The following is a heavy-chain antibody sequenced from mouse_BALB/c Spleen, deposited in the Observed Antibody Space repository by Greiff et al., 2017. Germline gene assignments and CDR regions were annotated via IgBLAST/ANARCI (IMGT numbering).Heavy chain of an antibody. J-gene: IGHJ4*01. CDR3: AKYGHAMDY. CDR1: GYAFTSYN. CDR2: IDPYNGGT. D-gene: IGHD2-10*02. Sequence: EVQLVESGPELVKPGASVKVSCKASGYAFTSYNMYWVKQSHGKSLEWIGYIDPYNGGTSYNQKFKGKATLTVDKSSSTAYMHLNSLTSEDSAVYYCAKYGHAMDYWGQGTSVTVSS. V-gene: IGHV1S135*01.